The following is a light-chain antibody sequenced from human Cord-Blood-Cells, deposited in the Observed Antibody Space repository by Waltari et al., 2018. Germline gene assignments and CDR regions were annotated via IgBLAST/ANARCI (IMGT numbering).Light chain of an antibody. CDR3: CSYAGSSTWV. CDR1: SSDVGSYNL. Sequence: QSALTQPASASGSPGQAITISCTGTSSDVGSYNLVSWYQQHPGKAPKLMISEGSTRPSGVSNRFSGSKSGNTASLTISGLQAEDEADYYCCSYAGSSTWVFGGGTKLTVL. J-gene: IGLJ3*02. CDR2: EGS. V-gene: IGLV2-23*01.